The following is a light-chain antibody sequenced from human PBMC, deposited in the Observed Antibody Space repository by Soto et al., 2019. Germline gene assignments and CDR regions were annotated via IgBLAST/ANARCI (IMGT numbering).Light chain of an antibody. CDR1: QGISAW. CDR3: QQYSSFCNT. CDR2: DAS. Sequence: DIPMTQSPSTLSASVGDRVTITCRASQGISAWLAWYQQKPGKAPKLLIFDASTLQSGVPSRFSGSGSGTDFTLTISSLQPDDFATCYCQQYSSFCNTFGQRTKLEIK. J-gene: IGKJ2*01. V-gene: IGKV1-5*01.